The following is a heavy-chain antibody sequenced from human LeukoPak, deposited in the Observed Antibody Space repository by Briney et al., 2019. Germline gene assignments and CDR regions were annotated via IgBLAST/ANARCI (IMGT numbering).Heavy chain of an antibody. CDR3: AKDDDSSGYYYDY. D-gene: IGHD3-22*01. V-gene: IGHV3-23*01. CDR2: ISGSGGST. J-gene: IGHJ4*02. Sequence: GGSLRLSCAASGFTFSSYVMSWVRQAPGKGLEGVSAISGSGGSTYYADSVKGRFTISRDNSKNTLYLQMSSLRAEDTAVYYCAKDDDSSGYYYDYWGQGTLVTVSS. CDR1: GFTFSSYV.